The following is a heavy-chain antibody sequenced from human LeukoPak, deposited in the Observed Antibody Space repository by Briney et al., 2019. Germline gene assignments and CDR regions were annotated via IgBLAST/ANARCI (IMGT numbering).Heavy chain of an antibody. CDR3: ARGLSCSGGSCYLYYFDY. D-gene: IGHD2-15*01. J-gene: IGHJ4*02. CDR1: GYTFTSYD. Sequence: ASVKVSCKXSGYTFTSYDINWVRQSTGQGLEWMGWMNPNSGNTGYAQKFQGRVTITRNTSISTAYMELSSLRSEDTAVYYCARGLSCSGGSCYLYYFDYWGQGTLVTVSS. V-gene: IGHV1-8*03. CDR2: MNPNSGNT.